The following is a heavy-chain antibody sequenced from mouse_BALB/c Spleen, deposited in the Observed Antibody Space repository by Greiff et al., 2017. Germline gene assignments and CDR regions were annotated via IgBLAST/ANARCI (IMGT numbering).Heavy chain of an antibody. CDR2: IWSGGST. V-gene: IGHV2-4-1*01. CDR3: ARNLGGYDGSHYAMDY. CDR1: GFSLTSYG. D-gene: IGHD2-2*01. J-gene: IGHJ4*01. Sequence: VKLMESGPGLVQPSQSLSITCTVSGFSLTSYGVHWVRQSPGKGLEWLGVIWSGGSTDYNAAFISRLSISKDNSKSQVFFKMNSLQADDTAIYYCARNLGGYDGSHYAMDYWGQGTSVTVSS.